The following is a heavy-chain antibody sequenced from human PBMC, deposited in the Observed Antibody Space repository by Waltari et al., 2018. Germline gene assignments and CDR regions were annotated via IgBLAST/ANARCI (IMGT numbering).Heavy chain of an antibody. D-gene: IGHD6-13*01. CDR3: ARGGSSWYSASAFDI. Sequence: QVQLQESGPGLVKPSETLSITCTVSGGSISSYYWSWIRQPAGKGLEWIWRIYTSGSTNYNPSLKSRVTMSVDTSKNQFSLKLSSVTAADTAVYYCARGGSSWYSASAFDIWGQGTMVTVSS. V-gene: IGHV4-4*07. CDR2: IYTSGST. J-gene: IGHJ3*02. CDR1: GGSISSYY.